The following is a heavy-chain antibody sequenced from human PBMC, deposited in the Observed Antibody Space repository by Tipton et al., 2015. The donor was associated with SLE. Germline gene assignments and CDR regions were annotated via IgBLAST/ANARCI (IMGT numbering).Heavy chain of an antibody. CDR2: IHYGGGT. D-gene: IGHD2-2*01. J-gene: IGHJ5*02. Sequence: TLSLTCTVSGDSISNGDDDCSWIRQPPGKGLEWIGNIHYGGGTYYNPSLESRVTISLDTCKNKFYLKLNTVTAADTAVYYCARSTDQNWFDPWGQGTLVTV. CDR1: GDSISNGDDD. CDR3: ARSTDQNWFDP. V-gene: IGHV4-31*03.